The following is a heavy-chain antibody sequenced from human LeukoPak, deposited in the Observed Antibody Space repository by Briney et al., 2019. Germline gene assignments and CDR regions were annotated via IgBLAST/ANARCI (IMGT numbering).Heavy chain of an antibody. V-gene: IGHV3-21*01. CDR1: GFTFSTYS. CDR3: ARGYSALFDY. CDR2: ISDNSKSI. J-gene: IGHJ4*02. Sequence: GSLRLSCAASGFTFSTYSMNWVRQAPGKGLEWVSSISDNSKSIYYADSVKGRFTISRDNAENSLYLQMNSLRAEDTAVYYCARGYSALFDYWGQGTLVTVSS. D-gene: IGHD2-15*01.